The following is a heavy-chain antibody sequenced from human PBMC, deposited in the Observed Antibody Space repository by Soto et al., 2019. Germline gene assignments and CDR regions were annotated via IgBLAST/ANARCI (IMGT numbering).Heavy chain of an antibody. J-gene: IGHJ4*02. CDR2: ISYDGSNK. D-gene: IGHD3-10*01. CDR3: ARVNSGFGESPLES. Sequence: GGSLRRSFAASGFTFSSYAMHWVRQAPGKGLELVAVISYDGSNKYYADSVKGRFTISRDNSKNTLYMQMNSLRAEDTAVDYCARVNSGFGESPLESWGQGTLVTVSS. CDR1: GFTFSSYA. V-gene: IGHV3-30-3*01.